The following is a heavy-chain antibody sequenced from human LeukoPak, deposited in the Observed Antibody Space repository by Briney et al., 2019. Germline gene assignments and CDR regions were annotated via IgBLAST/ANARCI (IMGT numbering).Heavy chain of an antibody. D-gene: IGHD3-10*01. CDR3: ARANYYGSGKKDLDY. V-gene: IGHV1-8*01. Sequence: ASVKVSCKASGYTFTTYDINWVRQATGQGLGWMGWMNPNSGNTGYARKFQGRVTMTRNTSMSTAYMELNSLRSEDTAVYYCARANYYGSGKKDLDYWGQGTLVTVSS. J-gene: IGHJ4*02. CDR2: MNPNSGNT. CDR1: GYTFTTYD.